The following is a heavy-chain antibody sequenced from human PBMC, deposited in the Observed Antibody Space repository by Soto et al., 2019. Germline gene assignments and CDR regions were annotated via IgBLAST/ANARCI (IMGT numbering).Heavy chain of an antibody. J-gene: IGHJ5*02. D-gene: IGHD6-13*01. CDR1: GGSISSSSFH. CDR2: IYYSGST. Sequence: QLQLQESGPGLVKPSETLSLTCTVSGGSISSSSFHWGWIRQPPGKGLEWIGSIYYSGSTYYSPSLKSRVTISVATSKNQYSLKLSSVTAADTAVYYCARRERAAGTDWWFDPWGQGTLVTVSS. V-gene: IGHV4-39*01. CDR3: ARRERAAGTDWWFDP.